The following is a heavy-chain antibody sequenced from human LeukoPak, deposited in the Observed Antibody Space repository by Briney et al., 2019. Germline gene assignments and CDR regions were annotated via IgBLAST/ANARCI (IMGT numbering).Heavy chain of an antibody. V-gene: IGHV1-69*13. CDR3: ARERVVVKNLGAFDI. CDR2: IIPIFGTA. Sequence: SVKVSCKASGYTFTSYDINWVRQATGQGLEWMGGIIPIFGTANYAQKFQGRVTITADESTSTAYMELSSLRSEDTAVYYCARERVVVKNLGAFDIWGQGTMVTVSS. J-gene: IGHJ3*02. D-gene: IGHD3-22*01. CDR1: GYTFTSYD.